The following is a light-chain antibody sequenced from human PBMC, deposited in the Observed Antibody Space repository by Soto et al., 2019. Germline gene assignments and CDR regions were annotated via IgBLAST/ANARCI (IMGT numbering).Light chain of an antibody. J-gene: IGKJ1*01. CDR3: QQSYNTPRT. Sequence: DIQLTPSPSSLSASVGDRVTITCRASQSISNFLNGYQQRPGQAPKLLISSSSNVQSGVPSRFSGRGSGTDFTLTISGLQPEDAASYCCQQSYNTPRTFGQGTKVEI. CDR2: SSS. CDR1: QSISNF. V-gene: IGKV1-39*01.